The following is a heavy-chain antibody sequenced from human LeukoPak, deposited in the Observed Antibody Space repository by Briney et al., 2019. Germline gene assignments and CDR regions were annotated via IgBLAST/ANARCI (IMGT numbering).Heavy chain of an antibody. D-gene: IGHD4-11*01. V-gene: IGHV1-18*01. CDR3: ARDKSLTTELTQCFHH. J-gene: IGHJ1*01. CDR1: GYTFTNYG. Sequence: GASVKVSCKASGYTFTNYGVSWVRQAPGQGLEWMGWISDYNGYTNYAQKFQFRVTMTTDTSTSTAYMKLRIFTSDDTAVYYCARDKSLTTELTQCFHHWGQGTLVTVSS. CDR2: ISDYNGYT.